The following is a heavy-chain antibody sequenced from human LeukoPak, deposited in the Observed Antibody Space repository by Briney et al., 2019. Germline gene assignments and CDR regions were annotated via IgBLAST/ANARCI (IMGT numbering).Heavy chain of an antibody. CDR3: AVGLGKTDTDY. V-gene: IGHV3-15*05. CDR2: IKTKSKGGTT. D-gene: IGHD1-14*01. CDR1: GFSFSKAR. J-gene: IGHJ4*02. Sequence: GGSLRLSCAASGFSFSKARMNWVRQAPGKGLEWVARIKTKSKGGTTDYAAPVQGRFATSRDDSANRVYLQMNSLKSEDTAVYYCAVGLGKTDTDYWGQGTLVTVSS.